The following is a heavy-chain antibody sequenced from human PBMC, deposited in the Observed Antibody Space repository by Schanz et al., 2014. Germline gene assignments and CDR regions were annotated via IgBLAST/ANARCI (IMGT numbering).Heavy chain of an antibody. V-gene: IGHV3-23*01. CDR3: ARIGGSVFDY. Sequence: EVQLMESGGGLVKPGGSLRLSCVASGFTFSSYAMSWVRQAPGKGLEWVSAISGSGGSTYYADSVKGRFTISRDNSKITLYLQMNSLRAEDTAVYYCARIGGSVFDYWAQGTLVTVSS. CDR1: GFTFSSYA. D-gene: IGHD3-10*01. CDR2: ISGSGGST. J-gene: IGHJ4*02.